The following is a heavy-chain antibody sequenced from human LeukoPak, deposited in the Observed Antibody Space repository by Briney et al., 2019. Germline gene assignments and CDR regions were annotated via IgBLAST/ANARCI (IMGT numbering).Heavy chain of an antibody. CDR2: TRNRANSYTT. Sequence: GGSLRLSCAASGFAFSDHYMDWVRQAPGKGLEWVGRTRNRANSYTTEYAASVKGRFTISRDDSKNSLYLQMNSLKTEDTAVYYCAKTGRGYCYDCWGQGTLVTVSS. V-gene: IGHV3-72*01. J-gene: IGHJ4*02. CDR3: AKTGRGYCYDC. CDR1: GFAFSDHY. D-gene: IGHD3-10*01.